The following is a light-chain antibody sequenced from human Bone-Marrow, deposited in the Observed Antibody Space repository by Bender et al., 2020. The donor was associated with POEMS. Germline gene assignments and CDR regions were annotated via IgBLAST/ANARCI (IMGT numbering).Light chain of an antibody. CDR3: VAWDASLNGWV. CDR1: GSNIGGYP. CDR2: TNN. V-gene: IGLV1-44*01. J-gene: IGLJ3*02. Sequence: QFVLTQPPSASGTPGQRVTISCSGSGSNIGGYPVNWYQQLPGTAPRLLIYTNNERPSGVPDRFSGSKSGTSASLAITGLQSDDEAIYFCVAWDASLNGWVFGGGTKLTVL.